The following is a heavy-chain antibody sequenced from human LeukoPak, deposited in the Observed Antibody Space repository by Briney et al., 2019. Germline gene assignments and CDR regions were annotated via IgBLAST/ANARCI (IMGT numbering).Heavy chain of an antibody. Sequence: GGSLRLSCATSGFTFSDYYMSWVRQAPGKGLEWVSAISGSGGSTYYADSVKGRFTISRDNSKNTLYLQMNSLRAEDTAVYYCAKAAGYSYGFSSYYFDYWGQGTLVTVSS. CDR2: ISGSGGST. J-gene: IGHJ4*02. CDR3: AKAAGYSYGFSSYYFDY. V-gene: IGHV3-23*01. D-gene: IGHD5-18*01. CDR1: GFTFSDYY.